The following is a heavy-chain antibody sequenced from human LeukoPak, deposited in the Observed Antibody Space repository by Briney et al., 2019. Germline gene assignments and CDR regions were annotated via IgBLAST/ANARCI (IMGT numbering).Heavy chain of an antibody. CDR2: ISGSDGNT. Sequence: GGSLRLSCVASEFTFNSYAMSWVRQAPGKGLEWVSDISGSDGNTYYADSVKGRFSISRDNAKNSLYLQMNSLRAEDTAVYYCARERGYDSWSGSRLLFDHWGQGTLVTVSS. CDR1: EFTFNSYA. CDR3: ARERGYDSWSGSRLLFDH. D-gene: IGHD3-3*01. J-gene: IGHJ4*02. V-gene: IGHV3-23*01.